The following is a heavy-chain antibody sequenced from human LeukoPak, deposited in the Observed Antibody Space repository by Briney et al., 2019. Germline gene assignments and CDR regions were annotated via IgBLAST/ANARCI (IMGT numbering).Heavy chain of an antibody. D-gene: IGHD3-16*01. CDR1: GGSISGGGYY. CDR3: ARAGEHDAFDI. CDR2: IYHSGST. V-gene: IGHV4-30-2*01. Sequence: KASETLSLTCTVSGGSISGGGYYWSWIRQPPGKGLEWIGYIYHSGSTYYNPSLKSRVTISVDRSKNQFSLKLSSVTAADTAVYYCARAGEHDAFDIWGQGTMVTVSS. J-gene: IGHJ3*02.